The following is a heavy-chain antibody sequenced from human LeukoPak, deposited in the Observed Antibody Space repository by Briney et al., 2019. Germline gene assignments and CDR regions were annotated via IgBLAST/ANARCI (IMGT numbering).Heavy chain of an antibody. CDR2: IYTSGST. CDR1: GGSISSYY. J-gene: IGHJ5*02. CDR3: ARDYGDYAGYNWFDP. D-gene: IGHD4-17*01. V-gene: IGHV4-4*07. Sequence: SETLSLTCTVSGGSISSYYWSWIRQPAGKGLEWIGRIYTSGSTNYNPSLKSRVTISVDTAKNQFSLKLSSVTAADTAVYYCARDYGDYAGYNWFDPWGQGTLVTVSS.